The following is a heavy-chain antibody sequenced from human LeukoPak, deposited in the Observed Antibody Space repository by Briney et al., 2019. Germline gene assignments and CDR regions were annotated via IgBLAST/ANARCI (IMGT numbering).Heavy chain of an antibody. J-gene: IGHJ4*02. Sequence: PGGSLRLSCAASGFTFNTYAMSWVRQAPGKGLEWVSGISGNGASTYYADSVKGRFTISRDNSKNTLYLQMSSLTAEDTAVYYCAKDQAFSYYYLEYWVPVALVTVSS. CDR1: GFTFNTYA. CDR2: ISGNGAST. D-gene: IGHD1-26*01. CDR3: AKDQAFSYYYLEY. V-gene: IGHV3-23*01.